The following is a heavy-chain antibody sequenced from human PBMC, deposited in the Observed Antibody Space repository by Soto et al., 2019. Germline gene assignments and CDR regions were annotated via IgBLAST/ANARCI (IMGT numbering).Heavy chain of an antibody. D-gene: IGHD3-10*01. Sequence: QVQLVESGGGVVQPGRSLRLSCAASGFTFSSYAMHWVRQAPGKGLEWVAVISYDGSNKYYADSVKGRFTISRDNSKNTLYLQMNSLRVEDTAVYYCARGGVRGADDAFDIWGQGTMVTVSS. CDR2: ISYDGSNK. CDR3: ARGGVRGADDAFDI. CDR1: GFTFSSYA. J-gene: IGHJ3*02. V-gene: IGHV3-30-3*01.